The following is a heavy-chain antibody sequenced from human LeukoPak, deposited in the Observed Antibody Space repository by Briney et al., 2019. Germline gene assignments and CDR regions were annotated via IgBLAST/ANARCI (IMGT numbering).Heavy chain of an antibody. Sequence: GGSLRLSCAASGFTFSSYGMHWVRQAPGKGLEWVAVISYDGSNKYYADSVKGRFTISRDNSKNTLYLQMNSLRAEDTAVYYCAKSEAVLFFFDYWGQGTLVTVSS. CDR1: GFTFSSYG. CDR3: AKSEAVLFFFDY. J-gene: IGHJ4*02. V-gene: IGHV3-30*18. D-gene: IGHD2-15*01. CDR2: ISYDGSNK.